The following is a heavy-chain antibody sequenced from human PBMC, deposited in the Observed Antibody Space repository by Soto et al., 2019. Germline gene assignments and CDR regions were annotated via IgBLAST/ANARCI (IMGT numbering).Heavy chain of an antibody. CDR1: GGSISDFH. V-gene: IGHV4-4*07. J-gene: IGHJ6*02. CDR3: ARMNLGYYYGLDV. CDR2: IFTSGIT. D-gene: IGHD7-27*01. Sequence: SETLSLTCTVSGGSISDFHWSWIRQPAGEGLEWIGRIFTSGITNYNPSLKSRVTMSVDTSKNHFSLRLSSVTAADTAVYYCARMNLGYYYGLDVWGQGTTVTVSS.